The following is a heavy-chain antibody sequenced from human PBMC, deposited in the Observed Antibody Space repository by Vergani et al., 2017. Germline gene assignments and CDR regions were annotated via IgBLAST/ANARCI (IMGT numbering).Heavy chain of an antibody. Sequence: QVQLVESGGGVVQPGRSLRLSCAASGFTFSSYGMHWVRQAPGKGLEWVAVISYDGSKKYCADSVKGRFTISRDNSKNTLYLQMNSLRAEDTAVYYCAGDSSPNPARVYDDAFDIWGQGTMVTVSS. CDR1: GFTFSSYG. CDR2: ISYDGSKK. V-gene: IGHV3-30*03. D-gene: IGHD5/OR15-5a*01. CDR3: AGDSSPNPARVYDDAFDI. J-gene: IGHJ3*02.